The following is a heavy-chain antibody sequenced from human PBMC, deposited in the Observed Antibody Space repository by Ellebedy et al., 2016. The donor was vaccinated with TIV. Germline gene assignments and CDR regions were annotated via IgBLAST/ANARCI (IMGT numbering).Heavy chain of an antibody. CDR1: GGSISTSSYY. J-gene: IGHJ5*02. V-gene: IGHV4-39*01. CDR2: IYYSGST. D-gene: IGHD6-19*01. Sequence: SETLSLTXTVSGGSISTSSYYWGWVRQPPGKGLEWIGSIYYSGSTYYNPSLKSRVTISVDTSKNQFSLKLSSVTAADTAVYYCARTLYSSKGKFNPWGQGTLVTVSS. CDR3: ARTLYSSKGKFNP.